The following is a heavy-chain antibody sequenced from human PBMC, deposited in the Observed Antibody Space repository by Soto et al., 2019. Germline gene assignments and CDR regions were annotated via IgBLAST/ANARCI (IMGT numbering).Heavy chain of an antibody. V-gene: IGHV2-5*02. CDR2: IYWDDDK. D-gene: IGHD3-22*01. CDR3: AHSHYYDRLLPRGGAFDI. J-gene: IGHJ3*02. Sequence: QITLKESGPTLVKPTQTLTLTCTFSGFSLSTSGVGVGWIRQPPGKALEWLALIYWDDDKRYSPSLKSRLTITKDTSKNQVVLTMTNMDPVDTATYYCAHSHYYDRLLPRGGAFDIWGQGTMVTVSS. CDR1: GFSLSTSGVG.